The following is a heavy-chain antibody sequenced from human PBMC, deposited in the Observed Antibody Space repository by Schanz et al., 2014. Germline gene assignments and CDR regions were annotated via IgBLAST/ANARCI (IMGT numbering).Heavy chain of an antibody. CDR2: ITPTLGKV. Sequence: QVQLVQSGAAVKKPGASVKVSCKASGYTFTSYSIHWVRQAPGQGLEWMGRITPTLGKVDYAQKFQGRVTITADISTSTAYMELSSLRSEDTAVYCCARGYGDSPTDFWGQGTLVTVSS. J-gene: IGHJ4*02. CDR1: GYTFTSYS. CDR3: ARGYGDSPTDF. V-gene: IGHV1-69*04. D-gene: IGHD4-17*01.